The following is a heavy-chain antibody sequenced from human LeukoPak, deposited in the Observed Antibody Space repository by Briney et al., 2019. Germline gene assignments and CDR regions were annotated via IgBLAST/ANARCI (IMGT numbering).Heavy chain of an antibody. CDR2: INHSGRT. CDR3: ARAGDSSGYSDY. D-gene: IGHD3-22*01. CDR1: GGSFSGYY. J-gene: IGHJ4*02. V-gene: IGHV4-34*01. Sequence: SETLSLTCAVYGGSFSGYYWSWIRQPPGKGLEWIGEINHSGRTNYKPSLKSRVTISVDTSKNQFSLKLSSVTAADTAVYCCARAGDSSGYSDYWGQGTLVTVSS.